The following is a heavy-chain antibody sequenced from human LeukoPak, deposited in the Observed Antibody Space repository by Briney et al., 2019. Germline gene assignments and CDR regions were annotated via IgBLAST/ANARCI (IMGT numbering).Heavy chain of an antibody. CDR3: ARDLHDTSGCSVY. J-gene: IGHJ4*02. CDR2: INTYNGNT. Sequence: ASVKVSYKASGYSFTSYAISWVRQAPGQGLEWMGWINTYNGNTNYPQNLQGRVTVTTDTSTTTAYMKLRSLRSDDTAVYYCARDLHDTSGCSVYWSQGTLVTVSS. CDR1: GYSFTSYA. D-gene: IGHD6-19*01. V-gene: IGHV1-18*01.